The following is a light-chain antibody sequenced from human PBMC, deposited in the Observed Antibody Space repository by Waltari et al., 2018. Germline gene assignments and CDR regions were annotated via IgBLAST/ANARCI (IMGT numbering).Light chain of an antibody. J-gene: IGKJ2*01. Sequence: DVVMTQSPLSLAVTLGQPASISCWSSQSLVQSDGSIFLNWFHQKPGQSPRRLIYKVSYRESGSPDGFSGSGSGTDFTLKFSRLEAEEVGIYYGCQSSLWPYAFGQGTELGI. CDR1: QSLVQSDGSIF. CDR2: KVS. V-gene: IGKV2-30*02. CDR3: CQSSLWPYA.